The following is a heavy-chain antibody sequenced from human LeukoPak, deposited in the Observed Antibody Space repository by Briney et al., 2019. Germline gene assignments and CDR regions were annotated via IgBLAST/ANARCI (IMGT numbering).Heavy chain of an antibody. CDR2: MNPNSGNT. J-gene: IGHJ4*02. V-gene: IGHV1-8*01. CDR1: GFTFTNYD. D-gene: IGHD6-19*01. CDR3: VKESGAVFGPDYFDS. Sequence: ASVKVSCKASGFTFTNYDINWVRQATGQGLEWMGWMNPNSGNTGYTQKFQGRVAMTRDNSITTAYMELSSLRSEDTAVYYCVKESGAVFGPDYFDSWGQGTLVTVSS.